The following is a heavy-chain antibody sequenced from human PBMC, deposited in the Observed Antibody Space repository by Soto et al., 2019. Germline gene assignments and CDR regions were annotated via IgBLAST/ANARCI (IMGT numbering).Heavy chain of an antibody. Sequence: GGSLRLSCAASGFTFSSYSMNWVRQAPGKGLEWVSSISSSSSYIYYADSVKGRFTISRDNAKNSLYLQMNSLRAEDTAVYYCARDTEYCSSTSCYDYYYYYGMDVWGQGTTVTVSS. CDR1: GFTFSSYS. V-gene: IGHV3-21*01. D-gene: IGHD2-2*01. CDR3: ARDTEYCSSTSCYDYYYYYGMDV. J-gene: IGHJ6*02. CDR2: ISSSSSYI.